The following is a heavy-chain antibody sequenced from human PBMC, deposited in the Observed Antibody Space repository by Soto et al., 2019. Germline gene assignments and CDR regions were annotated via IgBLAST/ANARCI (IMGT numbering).Heavy chain of an antibody. J-gene: IGHJ3*02. Sequence: QVQLQESGPGLVKPSQTLSLTCTVSGGSISSGGYYWSWIRQHPGKGLEWIGYIYYSGSTYYNPSLKSRVTISVDTSKNQFSLKLSSVTAADTAVYYCARGWQNIWGSYRQNGDDAFDIWGQGTMVTVSS. CDR3: ARGWQNIWGSYRQNGDDAFDI. CDR2: IYYSGST. V-gene: IGHV4-31*03. D-gene: IGHD3-16*02. CDR1: GGSISSGGYY.